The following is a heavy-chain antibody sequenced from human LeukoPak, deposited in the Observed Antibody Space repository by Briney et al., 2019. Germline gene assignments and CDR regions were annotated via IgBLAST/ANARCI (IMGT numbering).Heavy chain of an antibody. Sequence: GGSLRLSCAASGFTFGSYWMHWVRQAPGKGLVWVSRINSDGSSTSYADSVKGRFTISRDNAKNTLYLQMNSLRAEDTAVYYCASLAYCGGDCYRGPFDYWGQGTLVTVSS. CDR1: GFTFGSYW. J-gene: IGHJ4*02. V-gene: IGHV3-74*01. D-gene: IGHD2-21*02. CDR2: INSDGSST. CDR3: ASLAYCGGDCYRGPFDY.